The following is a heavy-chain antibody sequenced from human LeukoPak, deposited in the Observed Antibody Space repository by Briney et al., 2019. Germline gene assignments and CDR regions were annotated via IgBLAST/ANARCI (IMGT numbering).Heavy chain of an antibody. D-gene: IGHD2-15*01. V-gene: IGHV3-64*01. CDR3: ARDVAGNTSPGSGYYVDV. CDR1: GFTLSSYA. CDR2: ISSNGGST. J-gene: IGHJ6*03. Sequence: GGSVRLSCAASGFTLSSYAMLGARQARGGGVEYVSDISSNGGSTYYANSVKGRFTISSDNSKNTLYLQMGRLRAEDMAVYYCARDVAGNTSPGSGYYVDVWGKGKAVTVSS.